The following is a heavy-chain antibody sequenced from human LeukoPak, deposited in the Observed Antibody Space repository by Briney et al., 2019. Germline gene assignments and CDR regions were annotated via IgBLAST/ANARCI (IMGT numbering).Heavy chain of an antibody. CDR3: ARVAYQLLFNYFDY. V-gene: IGHV1-69*05. CDR2: IIPIFGTA. CDR1: GGTFSSYA. Sequence: ASVKVSCKASGGTFSSYAISWVRQAPGQGLEWMGGIIPIFGTANYAQKFQGRVTITTDESTSTAYMELSSLRSEDTAVYYCARVAYQLLFNYFDYWGQGTLVTVSS. J-gene: IGHJ4*02. D-gene: IGHD2-2*01.